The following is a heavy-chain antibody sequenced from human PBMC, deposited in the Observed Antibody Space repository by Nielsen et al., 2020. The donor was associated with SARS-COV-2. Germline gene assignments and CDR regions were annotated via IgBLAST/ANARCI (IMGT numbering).Heavy chain of an antibody. D-gene: IGHD5-18*01. CDR3: ARAERGYSYGVGYYYYGMDV. CDR2: IYYSVST. Sequence: SGPLSPTCTVPGGSIGSYYWSGIRQPPGKGLEWFGYIYYSVSTNYNPSLKSRVTISVDTSKNQFSLKLSSVTAADTAVYYCARAERGYSYGVGYYYYGMDVWGQGTTVTVSS. CDR1: GGSIGSYY. V-gene: IGHV4-59*13. J-gene: IGHJ6*02.